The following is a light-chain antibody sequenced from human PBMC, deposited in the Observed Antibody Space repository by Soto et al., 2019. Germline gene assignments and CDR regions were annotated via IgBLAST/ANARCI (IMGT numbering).Light chain of an antibody. Sequence: QSVLTQPASASGSPGQSITISCTGTSSDVGGYDFVSWYQQYPGKAPKLMIYEVNNRPSGVSNRFSGSKSGNTASLTISGLQAEDEADYYCSSWTSSTTQVLGGGTQLTVL. CDR1: SSDVGGYDF. CDR2: EVN. J-gene: IGLJ3*02. CDR3: SSWTSSTTQV. V-gene: IGLV2-14*01.